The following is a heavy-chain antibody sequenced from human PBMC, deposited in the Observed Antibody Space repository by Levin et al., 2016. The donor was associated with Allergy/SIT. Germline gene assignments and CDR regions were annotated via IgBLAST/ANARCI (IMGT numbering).Heavy chain of an antibody. CDR1: GGSISSYY. D-gene: IGHD4-11*01. J-gene: IGHJ5*02. CDR3: ARSLYSNYDVRIDP. CDR2: IYYSGST. Sequence: SETLSLTCTVSGGSISSYYWSWIRQPPGKGLEWIGYIYYSGSTNYNPSLKSRVTISVDTSKNQFSLKLSSVTAADTAVYYCARSLYSNYDVRIDPWGQGTLVTVSS. V-gene: IGHV4-59*08.